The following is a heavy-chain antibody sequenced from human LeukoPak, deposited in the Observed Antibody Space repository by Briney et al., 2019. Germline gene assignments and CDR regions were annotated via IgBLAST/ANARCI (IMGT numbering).Heavy chain of an antibody. J-gene: IGHJ4*02. CDR3: AKDIPVWYFDY. CDR2: IGESGDST. Sequence: GGSLRLSCAASGFTFSSYAMSWVRQAPGKGLEWVSAIGESGDSTYYTDSVKGRFTISRDNSKNTLYLQMNSLRAEDTAVYYCAKDIPVWYFDYWGQGTLVTVSS. D-gene: IGHD2-15*01. CDR1: GFTFSSYA. V-gene: IGHV3-23*01.